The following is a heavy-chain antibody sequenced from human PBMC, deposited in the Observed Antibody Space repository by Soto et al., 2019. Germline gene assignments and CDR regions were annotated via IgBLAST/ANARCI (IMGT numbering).Heavy chain of an antibody. V-gene: IGHV3-23*01. CDR2: ISGGGSNT. CDR3: AKSPKYSDNLIDY. Sequence: EVQLLESGGGLVQPGGSLRLSCAASGFTFNNYAMSWVRQAPGKGLEWVSGISGGGSNTYYADSVKGRFTISRDNSKNTLYREMNSLRTEDTAVYYCAKSPKYSDNLIDYWGQGSLVTVSS. J-gene: IGHJ4*02. CDR1: GFTFNNYA. D-gene: IGHD1-26*01.